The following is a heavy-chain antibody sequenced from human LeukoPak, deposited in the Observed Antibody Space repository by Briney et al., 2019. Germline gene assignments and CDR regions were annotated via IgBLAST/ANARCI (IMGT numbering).Heavy chain of an antibody. CDR1: GGSFSGYY. J-gene: IGHJ4*02. V-gene: IGHV4-34*01. Sequence: SETLSLTCAVYGGSFSGYYWSWIRQPPGKGLEWIGEINHSGSTNYNPSLKSRVTISVDTSKNQFSLKLSSVTAADTAVYYCARARPRYCSGGSCYGSSYFDYWGQGTLVTVSS. CDR3: ARARPRYCSGGSCYGSSYFDY. CDR2: INHSGST. D-gene: IGHD2-15*01.